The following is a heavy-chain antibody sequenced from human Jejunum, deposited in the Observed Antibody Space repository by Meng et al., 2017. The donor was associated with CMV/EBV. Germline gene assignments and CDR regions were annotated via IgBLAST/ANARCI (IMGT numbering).Heavy chain of an antibody. J-gene: IGHJ3*02. CDR1: GGNFNTYS. CDR3: ARLYDSAYDLNTFDI. Sequence: SGGNFNTYSFNWVRRAPGHGLEWMGRIIPIVGRPTYTQTLQGRITITADKSTNTVSMELTSLRSQDTAVYYCARLYDSAYDLNTFDIWGQGTVVTVSS. V-gene: IGHV1-69*02. CDR2: IIPIVGRP. D-gene: IGHD5-12*01.